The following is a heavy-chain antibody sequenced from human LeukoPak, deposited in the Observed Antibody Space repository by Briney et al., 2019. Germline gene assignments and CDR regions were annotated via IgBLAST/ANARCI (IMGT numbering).Heavy chain of an antibody. CDR2: IYTSGST. D-gene: IGHD2-2*01. CDR1: GDSIRSYY. Sequence: PSETLSLTCSVSGDSIRSYYWSWIRQPAGKGLEWIGRIYTSGSTNYNPSLKSRVTMSVDTSKNQFSLKLSSVTAADTAVYYCARDSGYCSSTSCYVYYYMDVWGKGTTVTVSS. CDR3: ARDSGYCSSTSCYVYYYMDV. V-gene: IGHV4-4*07. J-gene: IGHJ6*03.